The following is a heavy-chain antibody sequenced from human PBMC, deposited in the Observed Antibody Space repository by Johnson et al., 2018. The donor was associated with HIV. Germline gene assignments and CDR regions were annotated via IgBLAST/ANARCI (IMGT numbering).Heavy chain of an antibody. V-gene: IGHV3-20*04. CDR2: INWNGGST. CDR3: ASVTIVGVTKVDAFDI. J-gene: IGHJ3*02. D-gene: IGHD3-3*01. Sequence: VQLVESGGGVVRPGGSLRLSCAASGFSFDNNGMTWVRQAPGKGLEWVSGINWNGGSTDYVDSVKGRFTISRDNAKNSLYLQMKSLRAEDTAVYYLASVTIVGVTKVDAFDIWGQGTMVTVSA. CDR1: GFSFDNNG.